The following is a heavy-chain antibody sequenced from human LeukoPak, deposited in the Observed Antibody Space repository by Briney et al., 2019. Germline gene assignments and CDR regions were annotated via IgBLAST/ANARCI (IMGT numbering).Heavy chain of an antibody. D-gene: IGHD3-10*01. J-gene: IGHJ3*01. CDR1: GFTFSSYG. V-gene: IGHV3-23*01. CDR3: AKSGPTRGPNDPLNV. Sequence: PGGSLRHSCAASGFTFSSYGMSWVRQAPGKGLEWVSAISGSGGSTYYADSVKGRFTISRDNSKNTLYLQMSSLRAEDTAIYYCAKSGPTRGPNDPLNVWGQGTMVTVSS. CDR2: ISGSGGST.